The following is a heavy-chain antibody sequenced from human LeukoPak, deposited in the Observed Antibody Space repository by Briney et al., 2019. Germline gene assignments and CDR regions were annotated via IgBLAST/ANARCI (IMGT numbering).Heavy chain of an antibody. V-gene: IGHV4-4*07. J-gene: IGHJ5*02. Sequence: PSETLSLTCTVSGGSISSYYWSWIRQPAGKGLEWIGRIYSTGSTNYNPSLKSRVTMSVDTSKNQFSLRLSSVTAADTAGYYCARDHQLYGSPWDWFDPWGQGKLVTVSS. D-gene: IGHD3-10*01. CDR1: GGSISSYY. CDR2: IYSTGST. CDR3: ARDHQLYGSPWDWFDP.